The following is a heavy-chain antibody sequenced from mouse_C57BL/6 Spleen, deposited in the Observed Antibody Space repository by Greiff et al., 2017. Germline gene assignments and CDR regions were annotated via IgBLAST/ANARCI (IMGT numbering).Heavy chain of an antibody. J-gene: IGHJ1*03. CDR2: ISYDGSN. CDR1: GYSITSGYY. D-gene: IGHD1-1*01. CDR3: ASLLSWYFDV. Sequence: EVKLVESGPGLVKPSQSLSLTCSVTGYSITSGYYWNWIRQFPGNKLEWMGYISYDGSNNYNPSLKNRISITRDTSKNQFFLKLNSVTTEDTATYYCASLLSWYFDVWGTGTTVTVSS. V-gene: IGHV3-6*01.